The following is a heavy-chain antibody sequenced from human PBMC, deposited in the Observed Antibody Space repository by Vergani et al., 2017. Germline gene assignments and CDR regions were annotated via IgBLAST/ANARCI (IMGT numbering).Heavy chain of an antibody. CDR1: GYTLTELS. Sequence: QVQLVQSGAEVKKPGASVKVSCKVSGYTLTELSMHWVRQAPGKGLEWMGGIIPIFGTANYAQKFQGRVTITADKSTSTAYMELSSLRAEDTAVYYCAKDDDSSGYYFLYWGQGTLVTVSS. CDR3: AKDDDSSGYYFLY. CDR2: IIPIFGTA. D-gene: IGHD3-22*01. V-gene: IGHV1-69*13. J-gene: IGHJ4*02.